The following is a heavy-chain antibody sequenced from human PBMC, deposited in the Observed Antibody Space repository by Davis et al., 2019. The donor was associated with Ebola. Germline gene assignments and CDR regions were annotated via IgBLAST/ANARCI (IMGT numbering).Heavy chain of an antibody. CDR1: GGSISSYY. V-gene: IGHV4-59*01. CDR2: IYHSGST. D-gene: IGHD6-19*01. Sequence: SDTLSLTCTVPGGSISSYYWSWIRQPPGKGLEWIGYIYHSGSTNYNPSLKSRVTISVDTSKNQFSLKLSSVTAADTAVYYCARVSAVAGNDYWGQGTLVTVSS. CDR3: ARVSAVAGNDY. J-gene: IGHJ4*02.